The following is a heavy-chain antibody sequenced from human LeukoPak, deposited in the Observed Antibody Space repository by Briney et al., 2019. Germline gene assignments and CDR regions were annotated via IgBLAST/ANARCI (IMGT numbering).Heavy chain of an antibody. CDR1: GFTFSSYA. V-gene: IGHV3-23*01. Sequence: GGSLRLSCAASGFTFSSYAMSWVRQAPGKGLEWVSAISGSGGSTYYADSVKGRFTISRDNSKNTLYLQMNSLRAEDTAVYYCAKAGDYYDSSGYNPSFDYWGQGTLVTVSS. D-gene: IGHD3-22*01. J-gene: IGHJ4*02. CDR2: ISGSGGST. CDR3: AKAGDYYDSSGYNPSFDY.